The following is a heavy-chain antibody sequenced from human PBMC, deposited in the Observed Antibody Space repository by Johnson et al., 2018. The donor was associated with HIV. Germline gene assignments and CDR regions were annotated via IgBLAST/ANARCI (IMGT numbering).Heavy chain of an antibody. CDR2: ITSSGSSV. D-gene: IGHD3-22*01. CDR3: ARGSRYTYDNDDAYLLHAFDI. V-gene: IGHV3-11*04. Sequence: VQLVESGGGFVKAGGSLRLSCEVSGFIFSKYNMAWIRQAPGKGLECLSYITSSGSSVYYADSVKGRFTISRDNAKNSLYLQMHSLRAEDTAVYYCARGSRYTYDNDDAYLLHAFDIWGQGTMVTVSS. CDR1: GFIFSKYN. J-gene: IGHJ3*02.